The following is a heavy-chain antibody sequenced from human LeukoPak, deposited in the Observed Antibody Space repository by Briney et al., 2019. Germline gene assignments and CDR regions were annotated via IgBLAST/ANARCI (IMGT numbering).Heavy chain of an antibody. CDR2: IYGSGST. CDR3: ARDSGTTGEVKFDP. Sequence: KTSETLSLTRTVSGGSIRSYWSWIRQPAGKGLEWIGRIYGSGSTDYNPSLKSRVTMSIDTSKNQFSLNLISVTAADTAVYYCARDSGTTGEVKFDPWGQGTLVTVSS. J-gene: IGHJ5*02. CDR1: GGSIRSY. V-gene: IGHV4-4*07. D-gene: IGHD3-10*01.